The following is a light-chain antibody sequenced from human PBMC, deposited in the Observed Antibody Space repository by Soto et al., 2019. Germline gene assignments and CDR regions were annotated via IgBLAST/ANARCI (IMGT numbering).Light chain of an antibody. V-gene: IGLV2-8*01. CDR2: EVS. Sequence: QSVLTQPPSASGSPGQSVTISCTGTSSDVGGYNYVSWYQQHPGKAPKLIIYEVSKRPSGVSNRFSGSKSGNTASLTISGLQAEDEADYYCCSCAGSSTYVFGTGTKVTVL. CDR3: CSCAGSSTYV. J-gene: IGLJ1*01. CDR1: SSDVGGYNY.